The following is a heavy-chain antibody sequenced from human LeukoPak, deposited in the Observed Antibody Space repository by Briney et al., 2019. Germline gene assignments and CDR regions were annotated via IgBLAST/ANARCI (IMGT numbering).Heavy chain of an antibody. J-gene: IGHJ4*02. V-gene: IGHV3-23*01. CDR3: AKHSHDGSAPYYEVQLDY. D-gene: IGHD3-22*01. CDR2: ISRSGVAT. Sequence: GGSLRLSCAASGFTFTSFAMSWVRQAPGKGLEWVSTISRSGVATYYANAVKGRFTISRDNSKNTVYLQMSSLIAEDTAMYYCAKHSHDGSAPYYEVQLDYWGQGTLVTVSS. CDR1: GFTFTSFA.